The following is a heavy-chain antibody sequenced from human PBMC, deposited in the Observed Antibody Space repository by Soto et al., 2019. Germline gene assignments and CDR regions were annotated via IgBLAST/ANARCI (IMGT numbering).Heavy chain of an antibody. CDR3: ARTYYYDSSDYYPFDC. Sequence: GESLKISCKGSGYNFTSYWIAWVRQMPGEGLEWMGIIYPGDSDIRYSPSFQGQVTISADKSISTAYLQWSSLKASDTAMYYCARTYYYDSSDYYPFDCWGQGTLVTVS. D-gene: IGHD3-22*01. CDR2: IYPGDSDI. J-gene: IGHJ4*02. CDR1: GYNFTSYW. V-gene: IGHV5-51*01.